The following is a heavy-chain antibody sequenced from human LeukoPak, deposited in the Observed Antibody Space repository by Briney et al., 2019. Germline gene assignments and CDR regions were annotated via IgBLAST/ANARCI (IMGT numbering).Heavy chain of an antibody. CDR1: GFTFSSYD. Sequence: GGSLRLSCAASGFTFSSYDMHWVRQASGKGLEWVGRIRSKANSYATAYAASVKGRFTISRDDSKNTAYLQMNSLKTEDTAVYYCTRRLSWNVPDVWGKGTTVTVSS. V-gene: IGHV3-73*01. J-gene: IGHJ6*04. D-gene: IGHD3-10*02. CDR2: IRSKANSYAT. CDR3: TRRLSWNVPDV.